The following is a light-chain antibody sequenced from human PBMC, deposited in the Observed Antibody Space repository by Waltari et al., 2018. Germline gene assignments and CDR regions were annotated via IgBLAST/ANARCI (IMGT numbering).Light chain of an antibody. J-gene: IGLJ1*01. Sequence: QSALTQPRSVSGSPGQSVTISCTGTSSDAGGYNYVSWYQQHPGKSPKPMIYDVSKRPAGVPDRFSGSKSGNTASLTISGLQAEDEADYYCCSYAGSYTLVFGTGTKVTVL. CDR2: DVS. CDR3: CSYAGSYTLV. V-gene: IGLV2-11*01. CDR1: SSDAGGYNY.